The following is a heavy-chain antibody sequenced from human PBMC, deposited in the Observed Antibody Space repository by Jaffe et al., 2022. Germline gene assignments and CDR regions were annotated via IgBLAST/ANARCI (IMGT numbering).Heavy chain of an antibody. CDR1: GFTFSSYA. D-gene: IGHD3-3*01. V-gene: IGHV3-23*01. J-gene: IGHJ4*02. CDR2: ISGSGGST. Sequence: EVQLLESGGGLVQPGGSLRLSCAASGFTFSSYAMSWVRQAPGKGLEWVSSISGSGGSTYYADSVKGRFTISRDNSKNTLYLQMNSLRAEDTAVYYCAKDDRTDSNRILRFLEWLINFDYWGQGTLVTVSS. CDR3: AKDDRTDSNRILRFLEWLINFDY.